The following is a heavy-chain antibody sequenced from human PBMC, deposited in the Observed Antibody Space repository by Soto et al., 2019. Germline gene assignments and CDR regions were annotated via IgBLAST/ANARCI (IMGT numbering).Heavy chain of an antibody. CDR2: ISSSSSTI. CDR1: GFTFSSYS. CDR3: ERTLGHSSGWYELNWFDP. J-gene: IGHJ5*02. Sequence: EVQLVESGGGLVQPGGSLRLSCAASGFTFSSYSMNWVRQAPGKGLEWVSYISSSSSTIYYADSVKGRFTISRDNAKNSLYQQMNSLRDEDTAVYYCERTLGHSSGWYELNWFDPWGQGTLVTVSS. V-gene: IGHV3-48*02. D-gene: IGHD6-19*01.